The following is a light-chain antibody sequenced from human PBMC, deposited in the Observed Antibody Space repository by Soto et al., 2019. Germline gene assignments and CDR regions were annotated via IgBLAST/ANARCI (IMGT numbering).Light chain of an antibody. CDR3: PKYSSVIT. J-gene: IGKJ5*01. CDR1: QGISNF. V-gene: IGKV1-27*01. CDR2: AAS. Sequence: DIQMTQSPSSLSASVGDRVTITCRASQGISNFLAWYQQKPGKVPKLLISAASTLQSGVPSRFSGSGSGTDFTLTITSIQPEDVATYYCPKYSSVITFGQGTRLEIK.